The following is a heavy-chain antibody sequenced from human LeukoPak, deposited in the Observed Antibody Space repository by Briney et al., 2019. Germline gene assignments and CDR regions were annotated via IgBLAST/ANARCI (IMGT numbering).Heavy chain of an antibody. D-gene: IGHD4-11*01. CDR1: GFTVSSNY. Sequence: PGGSLRLSCAASGFTVSSNYMSWVRQAPGKGLEWVANIKQDGSEKYYVDSVKGRFTISRDNAKNSLYLQMNSLRAEDTAVYYCARVFSDYSLDLTNSYYYYMDVWGKGTTVTVSS. CDR3: ARVFSDYSLDLTNSYYYYMDV. CDR2: IKQDGSEK. V-gene: IGHV3-7*01. J-gene: IGHJ6*03.